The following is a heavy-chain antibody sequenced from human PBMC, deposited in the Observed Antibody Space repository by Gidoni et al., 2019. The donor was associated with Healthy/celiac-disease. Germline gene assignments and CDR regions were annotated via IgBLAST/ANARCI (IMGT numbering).Heavy chain of an antibody. Sequence: EVQLLESGGGLVQPGGSLRLSCAASGFTFSRYAMSWVRQAPGKGLEWVSAISGSGGSTYYADSVKGRFTISRDNSKNTLYLQMNSLRAEDTAVYYCAKDKHDSSGSYYFDYWGQGTLVTVSS. CDR3: AKDKHDSSGSYYFDY. CDR2: ISGSGGST. V-gene: IGHV3-23*01. D-gene: IGHD3-22*01. J-gene: IGHJ4*02. CDR1: GFTFSRYA.